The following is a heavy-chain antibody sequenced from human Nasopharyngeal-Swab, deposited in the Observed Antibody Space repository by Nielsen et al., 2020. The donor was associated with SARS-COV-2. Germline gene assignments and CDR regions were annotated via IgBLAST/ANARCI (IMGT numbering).Heavy chain of an antibody. CDR2: INTGNGNT. D-gene: IGHD6-13*01. CDR1: GYTFTNYA. CDR3: ARGYPTGYSSSWRPYYYYYMDV. Sequence: ASVKVSCKASGYTFTNYAMHWVRQAPGQRLEWMGWINTGNGNTKYSQKFQGRVTITRDTSASTAYMELSSLRSEDTAVYYCARGYPTGYSSSWRPYYYYYMDVWGKATTVTVSS. V-gene: IGHV1-3*04. J-gene: IGHJ6*03.